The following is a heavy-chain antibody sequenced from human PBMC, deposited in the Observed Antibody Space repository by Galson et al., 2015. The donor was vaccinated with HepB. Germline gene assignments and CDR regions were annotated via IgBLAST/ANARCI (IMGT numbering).Heavy chain of an antibody. V-gene: IGHV1-18*01. CDR3: ARVVRGGGSYFDD. CDR2: ISAYNGYT. Sequence: SVKVSCKASGYTFTHYGISWVRQAPGQGLEWMGWISAYNGYTNYEQKFQGRVTMTTDTSTNTAYMALRSLRSDDTAVYYCARVVRGGGSYFDDWGQGTLVTVSS. D-gene: IGHD4-23*01. J-gene: IGHJ4*02. CDR1: GYTFTHYG.